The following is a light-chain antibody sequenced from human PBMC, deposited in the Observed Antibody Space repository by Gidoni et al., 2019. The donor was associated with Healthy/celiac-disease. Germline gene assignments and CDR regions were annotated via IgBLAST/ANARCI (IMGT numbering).Light chain of an antibody. Sequence: DIQMTQSPSTLSASVGDRVTITCRASQSISSWLAWYQQKPGKDPKLLIYKASSLESGVPSRFSGSGSGTEFTLTISSLQPDDFATYYCQQYNSYPLFXQXTKLEIK. CDR1: QSISSW. CDR2: KAS. CDR3: QQYNSYPL. J-gene: IGKJ2*01. V-gene: IGKV1-5*03.